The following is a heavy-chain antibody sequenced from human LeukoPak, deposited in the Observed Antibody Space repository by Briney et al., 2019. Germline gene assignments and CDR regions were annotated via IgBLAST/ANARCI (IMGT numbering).Heavy chain of an antibody. Sequence: GGSLRLSCAASGFTFSNAWMSWVRQAPGKGLEWVGRIKSKTDGGTTDYAAPVKGRFTISRDDSKNTLYLQMNSLKTEDTAVYYCTTVAAAGPNWFDPWGQGTLVTVSS. D-gene: IGHD6-13*01. CDR1: GFTFSNAW. J-gene: IGHJ5*02. V-gene: IGHV3-15*01. CDR2: IKSKTDGGTT. CDR3: TTVAAAGPNWFDP.